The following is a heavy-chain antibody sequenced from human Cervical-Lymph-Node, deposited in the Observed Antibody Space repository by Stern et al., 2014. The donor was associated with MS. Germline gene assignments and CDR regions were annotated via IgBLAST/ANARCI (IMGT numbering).Heavy chain of an antibody. CDR3: ARGGEEWELYFDY. CDR2: IYYSGST. J-gene: IGHJ4*02. Sequence: QVQLQESGPGLVKPSETLSLTCTVSGGSVSSGSYYWSWIRQPPGKGLEWIGYIYYSGSTNYNPSLKSRVTISVDTSKNQLSLKLSSVTAADTAVYYCARGGEEWELYFDYWGQGTLVTVSS. CDR1: GGSVSSGSYY. V-gene: IGHV4-61*01. D-gene: IGHD1-26*01.